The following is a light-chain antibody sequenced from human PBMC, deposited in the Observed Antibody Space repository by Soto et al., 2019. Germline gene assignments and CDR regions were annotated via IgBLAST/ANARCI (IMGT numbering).Light chain of an antibody. V-gene: IGKV3-20*01. CDR1: QSVSSSY. J-gene: IGKJ1*01. CDR3: QQYGSSGT. CDR2: GAS. Sequence: ENELTQSPGTLSLSPGERDTLSCRASQSVSSSYLAWYQQAPGQAPRLLIYGASNRATGIPDRFSGSGSGTDFTLTIRRLEPEDFAVYYCQQYGSSGTFGQGTKVDIK.